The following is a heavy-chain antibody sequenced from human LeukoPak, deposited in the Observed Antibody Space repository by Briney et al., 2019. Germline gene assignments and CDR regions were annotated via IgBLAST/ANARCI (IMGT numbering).Heavy chain of an antibody. D-gene: IGHD3/OR15-3a*01. Sequence: GESLKISCKGSGYSFTSYWIGWVRQMPGKGLKWMGIIYPGDSDTRYSPSFQGQVTISADKSISTAYLQWSSLKASDTAMYYCARRLPGLAAGGNWFDPWGQGTLVTASS. CDR3: ARRLPGLAAGGNWFDP. CDR2: IYPGDSDT. CDR1: GYSFTSYW. J-gene: IGHJ5*02. V-gene: IGHV5-51*01.